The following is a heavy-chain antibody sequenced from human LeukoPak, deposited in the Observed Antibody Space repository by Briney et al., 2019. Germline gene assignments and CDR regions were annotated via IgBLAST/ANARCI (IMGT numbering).Heavy chain of an antibody. CDR1: GYTFTDYY. J-gene: IGHJ4*02. CDR3: ARANHNDY. V-gene: IGHV1-2*06. Sequence: ASVKVSCKASGYTFTDYYMHWVRQAPGQGLEWMGRINPNSGATNYAQKFQGRVTVTRDTSIRTAYMELSSLRSDDTAVYYCARANHNDYWGQGTLVTVSS. CDR2: INPNSGAT. D-gene: IGHD1-14*01.